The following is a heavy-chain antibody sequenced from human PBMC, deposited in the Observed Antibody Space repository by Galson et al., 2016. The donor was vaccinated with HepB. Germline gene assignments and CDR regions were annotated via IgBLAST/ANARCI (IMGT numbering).Heavy chain of an antibody. J-gene: IGHJ4*02. CDR3: ARDRSXGXGSLGY. D-gene: IGHD3-10*01. CDR2: IYHSGST. CDR1: GGXISSGGXY. V-gene: IGHV4-31*03. Sequence: LTCTVSGGXISSGGXYWSWXRQHPGKGLEWIGYIYHSGSTYYNPSLKSRVTISVDTSKNQFSLKLSSVTAADTAVYFCARDRSXGXGSLGYWGQGTLVTVSS.